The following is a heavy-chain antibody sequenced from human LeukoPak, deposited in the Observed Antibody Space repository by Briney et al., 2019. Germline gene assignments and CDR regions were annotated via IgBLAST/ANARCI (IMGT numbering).Heavy chain of an antibody. V-gene: IGHV1-69*05. J-gene: IGHJ3*02. CDR3: ARGSQLLGFDAFDI. Sequence: ASVKVSCKASGGTFSSYAISWVRQAPGQGLEWMGRIIPIFGTANYAQKFQGRVTITTDESTSTAYMELSSLRSEDTAVYYCARGSQLLGFDAFDIWGQGTMVTVSS. CDR1: GGTFSSYA. CDR2: IIPIFGTA. D-gene: IGHD2-2*01.